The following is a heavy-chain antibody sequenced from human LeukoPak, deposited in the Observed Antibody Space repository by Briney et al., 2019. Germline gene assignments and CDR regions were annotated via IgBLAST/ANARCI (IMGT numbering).Heavy chain of an antibody. CDR2: INHSGST. Sequence: SETLSLTCAVYGGSFSGYYWSWIRQPPGKGLEWIGEINHSGSTNYNPSLKSRVTISVDTSKNQFSLKLSSVTAADTAVYYCARRADYGDYLNWFDPGAREPWSPSPQ. J-gene: IGHJ5*02. CDR1: GGSFSGYY. CDR3: ARRADYGDYLNWFDP. D-gene: IGHD4-17*01. V-gene: IGHV4-34*01.